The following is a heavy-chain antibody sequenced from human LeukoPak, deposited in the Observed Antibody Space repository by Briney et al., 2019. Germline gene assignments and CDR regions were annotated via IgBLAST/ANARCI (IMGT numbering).Heavy chain of an antibody. V-gene: IGHV3-33*01. CDR1: GFTFSTYG. CDR3: AREDTALAHFGMDV. J-gene: IGHJ6*02. D-gene: IGHD5-18*01. CDR2: IWNDGSNK. Sequence: PGGSLILSCAASGFTFSTYGMHWVRQAPGKGLEWVAVIWNDGSNKYYADSVKGRFTISRDNSKNTLYLQMNSLRAEDTAVYYCAREDTALAHFGMDVWGQGTTVTVSS.